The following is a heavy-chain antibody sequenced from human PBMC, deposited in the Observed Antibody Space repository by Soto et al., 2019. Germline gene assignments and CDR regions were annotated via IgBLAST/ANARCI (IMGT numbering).Heavy chain of an antibody. CDR2: ISAYNGNT. J-gene: IGHJ4*02. V-gene: IGHV1-18*01. CDR1: GYTFTSYG. D-gene: IGHD4-4*01. Sequence: GASVKVSCKASGYTFTSYGISWVRQAPGQGLEWMGWISAYNGNTNYAQKLQGRVTMTTDTSTSTAYMELRSLRSDDTAVYYCARDPPPSITVTDVPLDYWGQGTLVTVSS. CDR3: ARDPPPSITVTDVPLDY.